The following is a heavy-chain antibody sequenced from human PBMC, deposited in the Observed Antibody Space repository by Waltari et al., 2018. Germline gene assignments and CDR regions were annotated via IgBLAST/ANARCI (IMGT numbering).Heavy chain of an antibody. CDR2: ISAYNGNT. D-gene: IGHD6-6*01. CDR1: GYTFTSYG. Sequence: QVQLVQSGAEVKKPGASVKVSCKASGYTFTSYGISWVRQAPGQGLEWMGWISAYNGNTNYAQKLQGRVTMTTEPSTSTAYMELRSLRSDDTAVYYCARDGYSSSAGYYYYYGMDVWGQGTTVTVSS. J-gene: IGHJ6*02. CDR3: ARDGYSSSAGYYYYYGMDV. V-gene: IGHV1-18*01.